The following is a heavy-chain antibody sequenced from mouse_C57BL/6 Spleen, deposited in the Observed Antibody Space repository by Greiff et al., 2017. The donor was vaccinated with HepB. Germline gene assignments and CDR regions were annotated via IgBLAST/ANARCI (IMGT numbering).Heavy chain of an antibody. CDR2: INPSNGGT. CDR3: ARARIYDGYPYFDY. J-gene: IGHJ2*01. D-gene: IGHD2-3*01. V-gene: IGHV1-53*01. CDR1: GYTFTSYW. Sequence: VQLQQPGTELVKPGASVKLSCKASGYTFTSYWMHWVKQRPGQGLEWIGNINPSNGGTKYNEKFKSKATLTVDKSSSTAYMQLSSLTSEDSAVYYCARARIYDGYPYFDYWGQGTTLTVSS.